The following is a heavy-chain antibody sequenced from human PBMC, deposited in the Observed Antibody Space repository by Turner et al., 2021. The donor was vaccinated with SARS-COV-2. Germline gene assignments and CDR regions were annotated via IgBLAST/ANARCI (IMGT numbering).Heavy chain of an antibody. D-gene: IGHD2-15*01. CDR1: GGSFRGYY. Sequence: QVQLQQWGAGLLKPSETLSLSCAVHGGSFRGYYWSWIRQPPGKGLDWIGEINHSGSTNYNPSLKSRISISIDTAKNQFSLNLNSVTAADTAVYYCARAGSEGFDPWGQGTLVTVSS. CDR2: INHSGST. J-gene: IGHJ5*02. V-gene: IGHV4-34*01. CDR3: ARAGSEGFDP.